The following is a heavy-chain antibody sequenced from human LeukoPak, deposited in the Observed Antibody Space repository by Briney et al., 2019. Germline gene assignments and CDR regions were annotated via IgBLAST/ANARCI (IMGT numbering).Heavy chain of an antibody. CDR2: IYYSGST. J-gene: IGHJ4*02. V-gene: IGHV4-39*02. Sequence: PSETLSFTCTVSGGSISSSSYYWGWIRQPPGKGLEWIGSIYYSGSTYYNPSLKSRVTISVDTSKNQFSLKLSSVTAADTAVYYCAREGKLTGYFGGLGFNYWGPGILVTVSS. CDR1: GGSISSSSYY. CDR3: AREGKLTGYFGGLGFNY. D-gene: IGHD6-19*01.